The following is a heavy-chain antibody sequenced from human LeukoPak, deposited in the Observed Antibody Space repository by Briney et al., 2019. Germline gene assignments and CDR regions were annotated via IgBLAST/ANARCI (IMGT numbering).Heavy chain of an antibody. CDR2: ISGSGGST. J-gene: IGHJ4*02. CDR3: AKRGYSYGASYFDY. V-gene: IGHV3-23*01. D-gene: IGHD5-18*01. Sequence: GGSLRLSCAASGFTFSSYSMNWVRQAPGKGLEWVSAISGSGGSTYYADSVKGRFTISRDNSKNTLYLQMNSLRAEDTAVYYCAKRGYSYGASYFDYWGQGTLVTVSS. CDR1: GFTFSSYS.